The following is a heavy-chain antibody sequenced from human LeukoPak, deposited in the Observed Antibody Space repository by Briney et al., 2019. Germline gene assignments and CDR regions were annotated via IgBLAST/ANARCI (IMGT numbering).Heavy chain of an antibody. V-gene: IGHV3-48*01. CDR2: ITSTSSTI. CDR3: ARARSIYDFLFDY. J-gene: IGHJ4*02. Sequence: GGSLRLSCAASGFTFSSYNMNWVRQAPGKGLEWVSYITSTSSTIYYADSVKGRFTISRDKAKNSLYLQMNSLRVEDTAVYYCARARSIYDFLFDYWGQGTLVTVSS. D-gene: IGHD3-3*01. CDR1: GFTFSSYN.